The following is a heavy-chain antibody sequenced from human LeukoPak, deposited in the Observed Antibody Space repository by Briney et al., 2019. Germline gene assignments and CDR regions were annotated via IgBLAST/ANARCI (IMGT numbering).Heavy chain of an antibody. V-gene: IGHV4-59*01. CDR2: IDYSGST. D-gene: IGHD6-13*01. Sequence: SETLSLTCTVSGGSISTYYWSWVRQSPGKGLEWIGHIDYSGSTNYNPSLESRVAMSVDTSKKQFSLKLSSVTAADTAVYYCARDGSNWGHWFDPWGQGTLVTVSS. CDR3: ARDGSNWGHWFDP. CDR1: GGSISTYY. J-gene: IGHJ5*02.